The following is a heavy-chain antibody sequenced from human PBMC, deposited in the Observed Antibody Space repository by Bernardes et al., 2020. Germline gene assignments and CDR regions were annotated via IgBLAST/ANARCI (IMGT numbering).Heavy chain of an antibody. V-gene: IGHV4-34*01. CDR1: GGSFSGYY. J-gene: IGHJ4*02. CDR2: NNHSGST. Sequence: SETLSLTCAVYGGSFSGYYWSWIRQPPGKGLEWIGENNHSGSTNYNPSLKSRVTISVDTSKNQLSLKLSPVTAADTAVYYCARGRTSSGRIDYWGQGTLVTVSS. CDR3: ARGRTSSGRIDY. D-gene: IGHD2-15*01.